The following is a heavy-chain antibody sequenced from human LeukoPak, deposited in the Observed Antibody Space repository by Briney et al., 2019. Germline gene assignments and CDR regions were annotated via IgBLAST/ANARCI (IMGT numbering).Heavy chain of an antibody. V-gene: IGHV3-30-3*01. D-gene: IGHD4-17*01. CDR2: ISYDGSNK. Sequence: PGGSLRLSCAASGFTFSSYTMHWVRQAPGKGLEWVAVISYDGSNKYYVDSVKGRFTISRDNSKNTLSLQMNSLRSEDTAVYYCARPGAGDYVFDYWGQGTLVAVSS. CDR1: GFTFSSYT. CDR3: ARPGAGDYVFDY. J-gene: IGHJ4*02.